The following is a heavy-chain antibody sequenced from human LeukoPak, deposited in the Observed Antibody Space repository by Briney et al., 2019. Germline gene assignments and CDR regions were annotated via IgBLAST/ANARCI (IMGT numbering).Heavy chain of an antibody. J-gene: IGHJ4*02. CDR2: MNPNSGNT. CDR1: GYTFTSYD. CDR3: ARETDGSGNFDY. V-gene: IGHV1-8*01. Sequence: ASVKVSCKASGYTFTSYDINWVRQATGQGLEWMGWMNPNSGNTGYAQKFQGRVTMTRNTSISTAYMELSSLRSEDTAMYYCARETDGSGNFDYWAQGPLVPVPS. D-gene: IGHD3-10*01.